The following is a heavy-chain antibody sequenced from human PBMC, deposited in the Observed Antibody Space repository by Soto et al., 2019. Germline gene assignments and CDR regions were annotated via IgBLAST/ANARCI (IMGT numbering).Heavy chain of an antibody. CDR1: GASVSHGY. CDR2: MYFGGSF. V-gene: IGHV4-59*02. Sequence: PSETLSRTCNVSGASVSHGYWSWIRQPPGKGLEWIGFMYFGGSFNYNPSLTSRATISVETSKNQFSMKLTSVTASDTAVYYCARSYYDSTGFAVDPWGQGTLVTVSS. CDR3: ARSYYDSTGFAVDP. D-gene: IGHD3-22*01. J-gene: IGHJ5*02.